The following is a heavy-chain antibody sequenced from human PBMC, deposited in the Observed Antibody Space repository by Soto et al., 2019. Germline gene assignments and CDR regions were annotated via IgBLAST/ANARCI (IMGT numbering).Heavy chain of an antibody. V-gene: IGHV3-9*01. Sequence: EVQLVESGGGLVQPGRSLRLSCAASGFTFDDYAMHWVRQAPGKGLEWVSGISWNSGSIDYADSVKGRFPISRDNAKNSLYLKMNSRRPEDTALYYCAKDSGGGCGELDFDSWGRGTLVTVSS. J-gene: IGHJ4*02. CDR2: ISWNSGSI. D-gene: IGHD3-10*01. CDR3: AKDSGGGCGELDFDS. CDR1: GFTFDDYA.